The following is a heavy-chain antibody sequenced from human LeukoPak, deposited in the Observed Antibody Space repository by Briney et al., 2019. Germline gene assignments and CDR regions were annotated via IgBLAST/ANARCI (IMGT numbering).Heavy chain of an antibody. V-gene: IGHV4-30-2*01. CDR2: IYHSGST. Sequence: SETLSLTCAVSGGSISSGGYSWSWIRQPPGKGLEWIGYIYHSGSTYYNPSLKSRVTISVDRSKNQFSLELSSVTAADTAVYYCARVLWSGYFGHAFNLWGQGTTVTVSS. D-gene: IGHD3-3*01. CDR1: GGSISSGGYS. J-gene: IGHJ3*01. CDR3: ARVLWSGYFGHAFNL.